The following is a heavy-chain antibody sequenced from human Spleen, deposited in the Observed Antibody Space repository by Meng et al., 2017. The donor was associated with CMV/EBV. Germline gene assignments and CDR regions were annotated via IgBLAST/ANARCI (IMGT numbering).Heavy chain of an antibody. CDR1: GFTFDDYA. Sequence: SLKISCAASGFTFDDYAMHWVRQAPGKGLEWVSGITWNSGSIAYADSVKSRFTISRDNAKNSLYLQMSSLSAEDTALYYFAKDFPPHYYDSSGGPFVEYFQHWGQGTLVTVSS. V-gene: IGHV3-9*01. J-gene: IGHJ1*01. D-gene: IGHD3-22*01. CDR3: AKDFPPHYYDSSGGPFVEYFQH. CDR2: ITWNSGSI.